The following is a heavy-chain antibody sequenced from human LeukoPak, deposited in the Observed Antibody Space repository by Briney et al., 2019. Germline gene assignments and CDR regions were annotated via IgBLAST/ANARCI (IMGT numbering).Heavy chain of an antibody. Sequence: SQTLSLTCTVSGGTITSGAFSWSWIRQPPGKGLEWIGYIFHGGNTYYNPSLKSRVTISIDRSKNQFSLRLSSVTAADTAVYYCARVGLTIFGVVKGFDYWGQGTLVTVSS. D-gene: IGHD3-3*01. CDR1: GGTITSGAFS. J-gene: IGHJ4*02. CDR2: IFHGGNT. CDR3: ARVGLTIFGVVKGFDY. V-gene: IGHV4-30-2*01.